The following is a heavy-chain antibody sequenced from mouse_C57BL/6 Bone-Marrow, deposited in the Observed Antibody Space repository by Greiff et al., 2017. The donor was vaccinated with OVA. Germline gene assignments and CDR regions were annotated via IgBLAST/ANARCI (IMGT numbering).Heavy chain of an antibody. Sequence: EVQRVESGGGLVQSGRSLRLSCATSGFTFSDFYMEWVRQAPGKGLEWIAASRNKANDYTTEYSASVKGRFIVSRDTSQSILYLQMNALRAEDTAIYYCARGETFWYFDVWGTGTTVTVSS. CDR2: SRNKANDYTT. CDR3: ARGETFWYFDV. J-gene: IGHJ1*03. V-gene: IGHV7-1*01. CDR1: GFTFSDFY.